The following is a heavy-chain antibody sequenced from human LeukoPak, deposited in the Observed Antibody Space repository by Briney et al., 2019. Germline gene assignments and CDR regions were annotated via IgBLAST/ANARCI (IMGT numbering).Heavy chain of an antibody. CDR2: IKQDGSEN. V-gene: IGHV3-7*03. CDR3: AKGQYYYDSSGLDY. Sequence: GGSLRLSCAASGFTFSSYWLSWVRQPPGKGLEWVADIKQDGSENYYVDSVKGRFTISRDNSKNSLYLQMNSLRTEDTALYYCAKGQYYYDSSGLDYWGQGTLVTVSS. D-gene: IGHD3-22*01. CDR1: GFTFSSYW. J-gene: IGHJ4*02.